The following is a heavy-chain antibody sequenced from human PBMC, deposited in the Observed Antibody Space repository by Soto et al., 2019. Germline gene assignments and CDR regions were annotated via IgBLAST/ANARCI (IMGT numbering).Heavy chain of an antibody. J-gene: IGHJ4*02. CDR2: IYYSGST. Sequence: PSETLSLTCTVSGGSISSSSYYWGWIRQPPGKGLEWIGSIYYSGSTYYNPSLESRVTISVDTSKNQFSLKLSSVTAADTAVYYCATSQVGTYQLPLYYFDYWGQGTLVTVSS. D-gene: IGHD2-2*01. CDR3: ATSQVGTYQLPLYYFDY. CDR1: GGSISSSSYY. V-gene: IGHV4-39*01.